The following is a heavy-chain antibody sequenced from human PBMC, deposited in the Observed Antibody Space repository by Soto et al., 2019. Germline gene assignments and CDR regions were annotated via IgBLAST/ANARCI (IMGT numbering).Heavy chain of an antibody. CDR3: ARDFTPNLDYDFWSGYAAYYFDY. CDR1: GFTFSSYA. V-gene: IGHV3-30-3*01. J-gene: IGHJ4*02. D-gene: IGHD3-3*01. CDR2: ISYDGSNK. Sequence: QVQLVESGGGVVQPGRSLRLSCAASGFTFSSYAMHWVRQAPGKGLEWVAVISYDGSNKYYADSVKGRFTISRDNSKNTLYLQMNSLRAEDTAVYYCARDFTPNLDYDFWSGYAAYYFDYWGQGTLVTVSS.